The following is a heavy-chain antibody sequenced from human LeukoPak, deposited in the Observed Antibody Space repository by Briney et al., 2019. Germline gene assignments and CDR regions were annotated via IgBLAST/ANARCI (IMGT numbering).Heavy chain of an antibody. CDR3: ARQGSGSARD. Sequence: SETLSLTCTVSGGSISGYYWSWIRQPPGKGLEWIGYIYYSGSTNYNPSLKSRVTISVDTSKNQFSLKLSSVTAADTAVYYCARQGSGSARDWGQGTLVTVSS. CDR2: IYYSGST. CDR1: GGSISGYY. V-gene: IGHV4-59*08. D-gene: IGHD6-19*01. J-gene: IGHJ4*02.